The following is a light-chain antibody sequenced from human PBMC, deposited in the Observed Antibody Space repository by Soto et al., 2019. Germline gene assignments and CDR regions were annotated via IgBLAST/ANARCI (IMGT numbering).Light chain of an antibody. CDR3: LQDNNYSWT. V-gene: IGKV1-6*01. J-gene: IGKJ1*01. CDR1: QAIGNE. CDR2: GAF. Sequence: AIPMTQSPSSLSASVGDSVTINCRASQAIGNELSWYQQKPGKAPKLLIYGAFTLESGVPLRFSGSASGTDFTLTITSLQPEDFATYDCLQDNNYSWTFGQGNKVEI.